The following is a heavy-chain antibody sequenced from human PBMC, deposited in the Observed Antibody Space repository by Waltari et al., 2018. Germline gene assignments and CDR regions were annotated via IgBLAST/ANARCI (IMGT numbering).Heavy chain of an antibody. CDR2: IAYDGSNK. Sequence: VQLLESGGGLVQPGGSLRLSCAASGFTFSSYAMHWVRQAPGKGLEWVAVIAYDGSNKYYADSVKGRFTISRDNSKNTLYLQMNSLRAEDTAVYYCARGHRVAARSEVDYWGQGTLVTVSS. V-gene: IGHV3-30-3*01. D-gene: IGHD6-25*01. CDR1: GFTFSSYA. CDR3: ARGHRVAARSEVDY. J-gene: IGHJ4*02.